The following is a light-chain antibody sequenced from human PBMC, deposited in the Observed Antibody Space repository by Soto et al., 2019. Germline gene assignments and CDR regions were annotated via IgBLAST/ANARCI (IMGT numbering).Light chain of an antibody. V-gene: IGKV3-20*01. CDR2: GVS. CDR3: QQYGTSQT. CDR1: QSVSSSY. J-gene: IGKJ1*01. Sequence: EIVLTQSPGTLSLSPWERATLSCRASQSVSSSYLAWYQQKPGQAPRLLIYGVSSRATGIPDRFSGSGSGTDFTLTISRLEPEDFAVYYCQQYGTSQTFGQGTKVE.